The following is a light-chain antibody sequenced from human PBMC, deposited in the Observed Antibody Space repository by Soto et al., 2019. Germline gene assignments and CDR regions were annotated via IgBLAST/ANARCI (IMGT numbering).Light chain of an antibody. Sequence: SYELTQPPSVSVAPGQTARITCGGNNIGSKSVHWYQQKPGQAPVLVVYDDSDRPSGIPERFSGSNSGNTATLTISRVEAGEGPNFYGRVWISSIVFFGVWGGGTKRPAL. CDR2: DDS. V-gene: IGLV3-21*02. J-gene: IGLJ3*02. CDR3: RVWISSIVFFGV. CDR1: NIGSKS.